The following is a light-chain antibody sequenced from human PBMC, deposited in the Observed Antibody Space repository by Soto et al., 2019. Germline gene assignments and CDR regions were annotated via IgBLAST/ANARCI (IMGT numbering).Light chain of an antibody. CDR3: SSYTSSSTV. CDR1: SSDVGGYNY. CDR2: EVT. Sequence: QSALTQPASVSGSPGQSITISCTGTSSDVGGYNYVSWYQLHPGKAPKLMISEVTNRPSGVSSRFSGSKSGNTASLTISGLQADDEADYYCSSYTSSSTVFGGGTKLTVL. V-gene: IGLV2-14*01. J-gene: IGLJ2*01.